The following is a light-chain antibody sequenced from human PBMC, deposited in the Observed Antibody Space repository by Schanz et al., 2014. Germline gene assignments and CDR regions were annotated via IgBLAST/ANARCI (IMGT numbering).Light chain of an antibody. J-gene: IGKJ2*01. CDR1: QSISSW. CDR3: QHRT. CDR2: KAS. Sequence: DIQMTQSPSTLSASVGDRVTITCRASQSISSWLAWYQQKPGKAPNLLIYKASSLESGVTSRVSGRGLGTEFTLTIRSQQPDDFATYYCQHRTFGQGTKLEIK. V-gene: IGKV1-5*03.